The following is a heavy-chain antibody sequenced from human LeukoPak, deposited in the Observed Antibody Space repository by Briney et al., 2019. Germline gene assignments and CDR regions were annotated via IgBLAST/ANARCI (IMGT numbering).Heavy chain of an antibody. J-gene: IGHJ4*02. CDR1: GGSISSYY. D-gene: IGHD5-24*01. CDR3: ARIDGYNEVGFDY. Sequence: KPSETLSLTCTVSGGSISSYYWGWIRQPPGKGLEWIGSIYHSGSTYYNPSLKSRVTISVDTSKNQFSLKLSSVTAADTAVYYCARIDGYNEVGFDYWGQGTLVTVSS. CDR2: IYHSGST. V-gene: IGHV4-38-2*02.